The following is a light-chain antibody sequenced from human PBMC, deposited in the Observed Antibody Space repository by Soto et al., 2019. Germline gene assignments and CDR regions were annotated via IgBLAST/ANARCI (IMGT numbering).Light chain of an antibody. CDR3: SSYTSSSTDV. CDR1: SSDVGGYNY. V-gene: IGLV2-14*01. Sequence: QAVLTQPASVSGSPGQSITISCTGTSSDVGGYNYVSWYQQHPGKAPKLMIYEVSNRPSGVSNRFSGSKSGNTASLTISGLQAEDEADYYCSSYTSSSTDVFGTGTKVTGL. J-gene: IGLJ1*01. CDR2: EVS.